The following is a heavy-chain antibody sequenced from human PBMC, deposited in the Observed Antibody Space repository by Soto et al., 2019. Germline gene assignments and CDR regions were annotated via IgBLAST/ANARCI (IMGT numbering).Heavy chain of an antibody. J-gene: IGHJ6*02. CDR1: GFTFSSSA. Sequence: PGGSLRLSCAASGFTFSSSAMHWVRQAPGKGLEWVAVISYDGSNSYYGDFVTGRFTISRDSSKNTLYLQTNSLRTDDTAIYYCTKDRLDKAFCSGGSCYSGGLDVWGQGTTVTVSS. CDR2: ISYDGSNS. CDR3: TKDRLDKAFCSGGSCYSGGLDV. D-gene: IGHD2-15*01. V-gene: IGHV3-30*18.